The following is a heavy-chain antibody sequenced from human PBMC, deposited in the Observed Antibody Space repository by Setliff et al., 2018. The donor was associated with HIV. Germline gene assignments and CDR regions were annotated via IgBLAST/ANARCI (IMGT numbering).Heavy chain of an antibody. V-gene: IGHV4-38-2*02. D-gene: IGHD6-19*01. CDR1: GYSISSGYY. CDR2: IYHSGST. CDR3: ARRRSSGWYHYFDY. Sequence: LSLTCTVSGYSISSGYYWGWIRQPPGKGLEWIGSIYHSGSTYYNPSLKSRVTISVDTYKYQFSLKLSSVTAADTAVYYCARRRSSGWYHYFDYWGQGTLVTVSS. J-gene: IGHJ4*02.